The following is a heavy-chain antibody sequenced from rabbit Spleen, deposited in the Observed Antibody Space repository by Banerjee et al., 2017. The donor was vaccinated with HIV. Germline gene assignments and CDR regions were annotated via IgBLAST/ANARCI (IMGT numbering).Heavy chain of an antibody. CDR3: VRDGDGTSVFWYFNL. V-gene: IGHV1S40*01. D-gene: IGHD8-1*01. Sequence: QSLEESGGGLVQPEGSLTLTCTASGFSFSSSYYMCWVRQAPGKGLEWIGCIHGGSSGVTDYANWAKGRFTVFRTSSTTVTLQMTSLTAADTATYFCVRDGDGTSVFWYFNLWGPGTLVTVS. J-gene: IGHJ4*01. CDR1: GFSFSSSYY. CDR2: IHGGSSGVT.